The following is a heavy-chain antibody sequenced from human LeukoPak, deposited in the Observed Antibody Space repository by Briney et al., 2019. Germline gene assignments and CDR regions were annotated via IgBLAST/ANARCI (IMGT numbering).Heavy chain of an antibody. J-gene: IGHJ4*02. CDR3: AKFFGSSLRYDFDY. CDR2: ISDDGANT. V-gene: IGHV3-23*01. CDR1: GVTFSSYA. D-gene: IGHD6-13*01. Sequence: GGSLRLSCAASGVTFSSYAMSWVRQAPGKGLEWVSGISDDGANTYYADSVKGRFTISRDNSKNTLHLQMNSLRAEDTAVYYCAKFFGSSLRYDFDYWGQGTLVIVSS.